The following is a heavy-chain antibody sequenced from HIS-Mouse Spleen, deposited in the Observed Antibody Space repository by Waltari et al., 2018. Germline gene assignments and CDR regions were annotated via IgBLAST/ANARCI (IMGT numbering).Heavy chain of an antibody. CDR3: AKNGWGIVGGPFDY. CDR1: GFTFSSYG. Sequence: QVQLVESGGGVVQPGRSLRLSCAASGFTFSSYGMHWVRQAPGKGLEWVAVISYDGSNKYYADSVKGRFTISRDNSKNTLYLQMNSLRAEDTAVYYCAKNGWGIVGGPFDYWGQGTLVTVSS. J-gene: IGHJ4*02. V-gene: IGHV3-30*18. CDR2: ISYDGSNK. D-gene: IGHD1-26*01.